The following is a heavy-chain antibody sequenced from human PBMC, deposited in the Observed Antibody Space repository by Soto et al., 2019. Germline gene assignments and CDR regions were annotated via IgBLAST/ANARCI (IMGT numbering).Heavy chain of an antibody. V-gene: IGHV4-30-4*01. Sequence: QVQLQESGPGLVKPSETLSLTCTVSGGSISGGVHSWSWIRQPPGKGLEWFGHIFDSGSTYYNPSLKSRLTISVETSKNQLSLRLSSVTAAYTAVYYCARKIMPLTNDWYFDLWGRGTLVTFSS. J-gene: IGHJ2*01. D-gene: IGHD2-8*01. CDR1: GGSISGGVHS. CDR3: ARKIMPLTNDWYFDL. CDR2: IFDSGST.